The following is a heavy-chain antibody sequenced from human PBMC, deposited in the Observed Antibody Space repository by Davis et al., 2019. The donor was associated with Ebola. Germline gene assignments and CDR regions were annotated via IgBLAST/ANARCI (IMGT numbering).Heavy chain of an antibody. Sequence: SLKISCAASGFTFDDYAMHWVRQAPGKGLEWVSGISWNSGSIGYADSVKGRFTISRDNAKNSLYLQMNSLRAEDTALYYCAKDISGTTGYYYYGMDVWGKGTTVTVSS. D-gene: IGHD1-1*01. V-gene: IGHV3-9*01. CDR1: GFTFDDYA. CDR3: AKDISGTTGYYYYGMDV. J-gene: IGHJ6*04. CDR2: ISWNSGSI.